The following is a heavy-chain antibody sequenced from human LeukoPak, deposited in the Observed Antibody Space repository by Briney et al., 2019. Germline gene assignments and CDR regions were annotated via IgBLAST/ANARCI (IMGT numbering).Heavy chain of an antibody. V-gene: IGHV4-34*01. CDR3: ARIGAARLYYYYYGMDV. Sequence: PSETLSLTCAVYGGSFSGYYWSWIRQPPGKGLEWIGEINHSGSTNYNPSLKSRVTISVDTSKNQFSLKLSSVTAADTAVYYCARIGAARLYYYYYGMDVWGQGTTVTVSS. CDR2: INHSGST. D-gene: IGHD3-16*01. CDR1: GGSFSGYY. J-gene: IGHJ6*02.